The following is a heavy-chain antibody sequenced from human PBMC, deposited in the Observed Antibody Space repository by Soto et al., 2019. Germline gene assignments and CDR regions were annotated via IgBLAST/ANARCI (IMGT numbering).Heavy chain of an antibody. CDR1: GFDFSRYA. CDR2: IAFDGSGE. Sequence: QVRLVESGGGAVQPGRSLRLSCAASGFDFSRYAMHWVRQAPGKGLEWMAVIAFDGSGESYSDSVKGRFTISRDNAIDILYLQMSSLRTEDTAIYYCARGWNNPGYLDSWGLVTLVTVSS. J-gene: IGHJ4*02. CDR3: ARGWNNPGYLDS. V-gene: IGHV3-30*04. D-gene: IGHD1-1*01.